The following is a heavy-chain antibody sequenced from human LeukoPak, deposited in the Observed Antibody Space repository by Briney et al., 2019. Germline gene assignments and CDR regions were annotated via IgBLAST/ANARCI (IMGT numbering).Heavy chain of an antibody. J-gene: IGHJ3*02. V-gene: IGHV4-30-2*03. Sequence: SQTLSLTCTVSGGSISSGDYYWSWIRQPPGKGLEWIGSIYYSGSTYYNPSLKSRVTISVDTSKNQFSLKLSSVTAADTAVYYCARPRRIAAAGTSLYAFDIWGQGTMVTVSS. CDR3: ARPRRIAAAGTSLYAFDI. CDR2: IYYSGST. D-gene: IGHD6-13*01. CDR1: GGSISSGDYY.